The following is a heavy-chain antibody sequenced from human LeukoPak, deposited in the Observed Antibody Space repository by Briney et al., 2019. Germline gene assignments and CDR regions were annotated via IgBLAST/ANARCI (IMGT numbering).Heavy chain of an antibody. D-gene: IGHD3-3*01. CDR2: FWADGSKQ. CDR3: ARDLSVSGLHF. CDR1: GFTFSSYG. Sequence: GGSLRLSCAASGFTFSSYGMHWVRQAPGKGLEWVAAFWADGSKQSYEDSVKGRFTISRDISKSTLYLQMNSLRVEDTAVYYCARDLSVSGLHFCGQGTMVTVSP. J-gene: IGHJ3*01. V-gene: IGHV3-33*01.